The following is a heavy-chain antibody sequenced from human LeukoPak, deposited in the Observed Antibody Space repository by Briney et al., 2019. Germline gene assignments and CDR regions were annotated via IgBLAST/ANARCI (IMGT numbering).Heavy chain of an antibody. J-gene: IGHJ6*03. CDR2: IYYSGST. V-gene: IGHV4-59*01. D-gene: IGHD2-15*01. CDR1: GGSISSYY. CDR3: ARVLPRDYYYMDV. Sequence: PSETLSLTCTVSGGSISSYYWSWIRQPPGKGLEWIGYIYYSGSTNYNPSLKSRVTISVDTSKNQFSLKLSSVTAADTAVYYCARVLPRDYYYMDVWGXXXXXTVS.